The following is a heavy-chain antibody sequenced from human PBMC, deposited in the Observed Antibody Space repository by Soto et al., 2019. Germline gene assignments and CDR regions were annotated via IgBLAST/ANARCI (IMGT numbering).Heavy chain of an antibody. Sequence: GGSLRLSCAASGFTFSSYDMHWVRQATGKGLEWVSAIGTAGDTYYPGSVKGRFTISRENAKNSLYLQMNSLRAGDTAVYYCARDSVAGVGRNFDYWGQGTLVTVSS. V-gene: IGHV3-13*01. CDR2: IGTAGDT. D-gene: IGHD6-19*01. J-gene: IGHJ4*02. CDR3: ARDSVAGVGRNFDY. CDR1: GFTFSSYD.